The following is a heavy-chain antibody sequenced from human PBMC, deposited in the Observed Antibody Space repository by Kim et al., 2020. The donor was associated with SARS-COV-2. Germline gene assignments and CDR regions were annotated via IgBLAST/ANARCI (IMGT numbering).Heavy chain of an antibody. CDR1: GGSISSYY. CDR3: ARVGGPSYGDYNFDY. D-gene: IGHD4-17*01. Sequence: SETLSLTCTVSGGSISSYYWSWIRQPPGKGLEWIGYIYYSGSTNYNPSLKSRVTISVDTSKNQFSLKLSSVTAADTAVYYCARVGGPSYGDYNFDYWGQGTLVTVSS. J-gene: IGHJ4*02. CDR2: IYYSGST. V-gene: IGHV4-59*13.